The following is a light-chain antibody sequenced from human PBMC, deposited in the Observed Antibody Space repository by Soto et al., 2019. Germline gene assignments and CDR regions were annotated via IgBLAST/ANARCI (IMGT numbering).Light chain of an antibody. J-gene: IGLJ2*01. V-gene: IGLV2-14*01. CDR2: EVS. CDR1: SSDVGDYNY. Sequence: QSALTQPASVSGSPGQSITISCTGTSSDVGDYNYVSWYQQHPSKAPKLMIYEVSNRPSGVSPRFSGSKSGNTASLTISGLLAEDEADYYCSSYTDSRTYVVFGGGTKVTV. CDR3: SSYTDSRTYVV.